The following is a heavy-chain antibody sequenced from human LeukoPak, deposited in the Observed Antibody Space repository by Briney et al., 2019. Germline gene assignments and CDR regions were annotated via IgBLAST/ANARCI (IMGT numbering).Heavy chain of an antibody. D-gene: IGHD3-10*01. Sequence: GGSLRLSCAASGFTFSSYGMHWVRQAPGKGLEWVAFIRYDGSNKYYADSVKGRFTISRDNSKNTLYLQMNSLRAEDTAVYYCAKYRLKYGSRSYFDYWGQGTLVTVSS. CDR1: GFTFSSYG. CDR3: AKYRLKYGSRSYFDY. V-gene: IGHV3-30*02. CDR2: IRYDGSNK. J-gene: IGHJ4*02.